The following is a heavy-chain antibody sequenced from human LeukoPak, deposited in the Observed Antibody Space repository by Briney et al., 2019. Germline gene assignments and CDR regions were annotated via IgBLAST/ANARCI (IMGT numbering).Heavy chain of an antibody. CDR1: GFTFSSYS. CDR2: ISSSSSTI. D-gene: IGHD3-10*01. V-gene: IGHV3-48*01. CDR3: AREFPGYYGSGREFDY. J-gene: IGHJ4*02. Sequence: GGSLRLSCAASGFTFSSYSMNWVRQAPGKGLEWVSYISSSSSTIYYADSVKGRFTVSRDNAKNSLYLQMNSLRAEDTAVYYCAREFPGYYGSGREFDYWGQGTLVTVSS.